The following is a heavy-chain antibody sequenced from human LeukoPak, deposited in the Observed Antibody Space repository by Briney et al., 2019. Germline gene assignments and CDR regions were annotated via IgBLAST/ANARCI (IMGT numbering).Heavy chain of an antibody. J-gene: IGHJ4*02. CDR1: GYTFTGYY. D-gene: IGHD4-17*01. CDR3: ARKGEDYGDYDY. CDR2: ILPSSGGP. Sequence: ASVKVSCKASGYTFTGYYMHWVRQAPGQGLEWMGWILPSSGGPYYAQKFQGRITMTRDTSISTAYMELTRLRSDDTAVYDCARKGEDYGDYDYWGQGTLVTVSS. V-gene: IGHV1-2*02.